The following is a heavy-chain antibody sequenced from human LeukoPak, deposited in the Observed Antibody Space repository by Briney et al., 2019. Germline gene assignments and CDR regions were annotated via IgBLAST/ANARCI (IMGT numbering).Heavy chain of an antibody. V-gene: IGHV4-39*01. Sequence: SETLSLTCTVSGASISSSSSYWGWIRQPPGKGLEWIGSIYYSGSTYYNPSLKGRVTVSVDTSKNQFSLKLSSVTAADTAVYYCARGPYYYFDYWSQGTLVTVSS. CDR2: IYYSGST. CDR1: GASISSSSSY. J-gene: IGHJ4*02. CDR3: ARGPYYYFDY. D-gene: IGHD1-26*01.